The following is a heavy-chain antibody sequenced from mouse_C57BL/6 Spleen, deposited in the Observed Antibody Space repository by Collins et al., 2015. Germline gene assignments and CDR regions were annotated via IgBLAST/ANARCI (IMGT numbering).Heavy chain of an antibody. CDR3: AREGYYGTFDY. CDR1: GYTFTDYY. J-gene: IGHJ2*01. CDR2: INPYNGGT. Sequence: GYTFTDYYMNWVKQSHGKSLEWIGVINPYNGGTGYNQKFKGKATLTVDKSSSTAYMELNSLTSEDSAVYYCAREGYYGTFDYWGQGTTLTVSS. D-gene: IGHD1-1*01. V-gene: IGHV1-19*01.